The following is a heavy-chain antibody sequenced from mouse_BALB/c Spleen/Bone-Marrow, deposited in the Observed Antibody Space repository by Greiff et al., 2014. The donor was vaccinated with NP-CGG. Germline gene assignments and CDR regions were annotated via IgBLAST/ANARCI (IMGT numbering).Heavy chain of an antibody. CDR3: ARREDYDWFAY. V-gene: IGHV3-2*02. CDR2: ISYSGST. D-gene: IGHD2-4*01. Sequence: DVHLVESGPGLVKPSQSLSLTCTVTGYSITSDYAWNWIRQFPGNKLEWMGYISYSGSTSYNPSLKSRISITRDTFKNQFFLQLNSVTTEDTATYYCARREDYDWFAYWGQGTLVTVSA. J-gene: IGHJ3*01. CDR1: GYSITSDYA.